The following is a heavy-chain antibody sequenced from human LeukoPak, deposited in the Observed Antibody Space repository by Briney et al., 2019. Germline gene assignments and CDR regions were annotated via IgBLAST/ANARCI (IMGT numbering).Heavy chain of an antibody. CDR1: EFPFSSYA. V-gene: IGHV3-30*04. Sequence: GGSLRLSCAASEFPFSSYAMHWVRQAPGKGLEWVAVISYDGSNKYYADSVKGRFTISRDNSKNTLYLQMNSLRAEDTAVYYCASSIVPTTPPLDYWGQGTLVTVSS. D-gene: IGHD5-12*01. CDR3: ASSIVPTTPPLDY. J-gene: IGHJ4*02. CDR2: ISYDGSNK.